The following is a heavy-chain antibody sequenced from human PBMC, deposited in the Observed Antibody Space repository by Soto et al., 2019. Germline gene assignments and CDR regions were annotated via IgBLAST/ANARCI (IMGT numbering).Heavy chain of an antibody. D-gene: IGHD3-3*01. CDR2: ISGSGGST. CDR1: GFTFSSYA. Sequence: EVQLLESGGGLVQPGGSLRLSCAASGFTFSSYAMSWVRQAPGKGLEWVSAISGSGGSTYYADSVKGRFTISRDNSKNTLYLQMNSLRAEDTAVYYCVKGGDDFWSGYGPMGYFDYWGQGTLVTVSS. CDR3: VKGGDDFWSGYGPMGYFDY. J-gene: IGHJ4*02. V-gene: IGHV3-23*01.